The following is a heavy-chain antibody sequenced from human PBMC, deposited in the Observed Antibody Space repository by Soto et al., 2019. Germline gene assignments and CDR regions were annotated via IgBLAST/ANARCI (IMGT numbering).Heavy chain of an antibody. CDR1: GYKFSSYA. CDR3: ATSYDTGFDP. Sequence: QLQLMQSGGEARNPGASVKVSCEASGYKFSSYAISWLRQAPGQGLEWMDLITPNSGYTNYAQKFQGRPILTTDIPSSTAYMELTSLTYDDTAMYYCATSYDTGFDPWGQGTLVSVS. J-gene: IGHJ5*02. D-gene: IGHD3-9*01. V-gene: IGHV1-18*01. CDR2: ITPNSGYT.